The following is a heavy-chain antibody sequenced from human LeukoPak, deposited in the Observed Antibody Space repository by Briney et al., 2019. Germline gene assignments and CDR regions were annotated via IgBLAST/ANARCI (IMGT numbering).Heavy chain of an antibody. V-gene: IGHV4-39*07. J-gene: IGHJ4*02. CDR1: GDSISTSNSY. CDR2: IYYSGNT. Sequence: PSETLSLTCTVSGDSISTSNSYWGWIRQPPGKGLEWIGSIYYSGNTYYNASLKSRVTMSVDTSKNQFSLKLSSVTAADTAVYYCARVGRDDYWGQGTLVTVSS. D-gene: IGHD2-15*01. CDR3: ARVGRDDY.